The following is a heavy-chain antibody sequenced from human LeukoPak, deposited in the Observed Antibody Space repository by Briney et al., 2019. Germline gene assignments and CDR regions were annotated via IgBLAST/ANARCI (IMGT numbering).Heavy chain of an antibody. V-gene: IGHV3-33*01. CDR2: IDSDGNRR. CDR3: ARDLNQWSIQFDS. J-gene: IGHJ5*01. CDR1: GLTVRTNG. D-gene: IGHD2-15*01. Sequence: PGGSLRLSCAASGLTVRTNGMHWVRQPPGQGLEWVAAIDSDGNRRYYADSVKGRFTVSRDIYKNTVDLQIDSLRAEDTAAYFCARDLNQWSIQFDSWGQGTLVTVAS.